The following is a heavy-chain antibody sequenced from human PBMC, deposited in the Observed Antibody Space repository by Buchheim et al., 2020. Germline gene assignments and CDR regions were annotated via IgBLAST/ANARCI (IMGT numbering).Heavy chain of an antibody. CDR3: AKGGATADLDY. V-gene: IGHV3-30*18. J-gene: IGHJ4*02. Sequence: QVQLVESGGGVVQPGRSLRLSCAASGFTFSNYGMRWVRQAPGKGLEWVAITSYDGTNKYYADSVKGRFTISRDNSKNTLYLQMNNLRTEDTAVYYCAKGGATADLDYWGQGIL. CDR1: GFTFSNYG. D-gene: IGHD6-13*01. CDR2: TSYDGTNK.